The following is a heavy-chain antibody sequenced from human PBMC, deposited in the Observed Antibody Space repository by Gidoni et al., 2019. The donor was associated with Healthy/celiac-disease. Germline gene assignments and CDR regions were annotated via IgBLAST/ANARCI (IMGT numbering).Heavy chain of an antibody. D-gene: IGHD2-15*01. Sequence: EVQLVESGGGLVQPGRSLRLSCTASGFTFGDYAMSWFRKAPGKGLEWVGFIRSKAYGGTTEYAASVKGRFTISRDDSKSIAYLQMYSLKTEDTAVYYCARLKYCSGGSCATVDLGYVEIFDYWGQGTLVTVSS. CDR1: GFTFGDYA. CDR3: ARLKYCSGGSCATVDLGYVEIFDY. J-gene: IGHJ4*02. V-gene: IGHV3-49*03. CDR2: IRSKAYGGTT.